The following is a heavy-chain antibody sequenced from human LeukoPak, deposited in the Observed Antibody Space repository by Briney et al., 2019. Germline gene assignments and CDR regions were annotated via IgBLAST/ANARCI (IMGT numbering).Heavy chain of an antibody. D-gene: IGHD1-14*01. V-gene: IGHV4-39*01. CDR2: FYYSGGT. CDR3: GRHNREFDF. J-gene: IGHJ4*02. CDR1: GGSISSSSYY. Sequence: PSETLSLTCTVSGGSISSSSYYWGWIRQPPGKGLEWIGSFYYSGGTYYNPSLKSRFTISVDTSKNQFSLKLSSVTAADTAVYYCGRHNREFDFWGQGTLVTVSS.